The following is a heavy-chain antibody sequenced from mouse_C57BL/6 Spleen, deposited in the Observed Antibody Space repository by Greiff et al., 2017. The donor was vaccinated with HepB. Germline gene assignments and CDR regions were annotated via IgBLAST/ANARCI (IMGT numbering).Heavy chain of an antibody. CDR2: IDPSDSYT. Sequence: QVQLQQPGAELVMPGASVKLSCKASGYTFTSYWMHWVKQMPGQGLEWIGEIDPSDSYTNYNQKFKGKSTLTVDKSSSTAYMQLSSLTSEDSAVYYCARRSYYGSSPFVWGTGTTVTVSS. CDR3: ARRSYYGSSPFV. D-gene: IGHD1-1*01. V-gene: IGHV1-69*01. CDR1: GYTFTSYW. J-gene: IGHJ1*03.